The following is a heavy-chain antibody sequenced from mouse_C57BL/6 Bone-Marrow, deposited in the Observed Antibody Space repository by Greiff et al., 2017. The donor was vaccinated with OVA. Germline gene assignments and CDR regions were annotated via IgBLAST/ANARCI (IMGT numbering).Heavy chain of an antibody. CDR3: ARNYYGSRRDWYFDV. D-gene: IGHD1-1*01. J-gene: IGHJ1*03. CDR2: IYPGDGDT. V-gene: IGHV1-82*01. CDR1: GYAFSSSW. Sequence: QVHVKQSGPELVKPGASVKISCKASGYAFSSSWMNWVKQRPGKGLEWIGRIYPGDGDTNYNGKFKGKATLTADKSSSTAYMQLSSLTSEDSAVYFCARNYYGSRRDWYFDVWGTGTTVTVSS.